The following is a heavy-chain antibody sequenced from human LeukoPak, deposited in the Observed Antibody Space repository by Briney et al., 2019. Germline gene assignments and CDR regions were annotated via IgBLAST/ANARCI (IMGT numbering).Heavy chain of an antibody. CDR2: ISSSSSTI. V-gene: IGHV3-48*01. CDR3: AKDERNWNYNLASQTYD. J-gene: IGHJ4*02. CDR1: GFTFSSYS. D-gene: IGHD1-7*01. Sequence: GGSLRLSCAASGFTFSSYSMNWVRQAPGKGLEWVSYISSSSSTIYYADSVKGRFTISRDNSKNTLYLQMSSLRAEDTAVYYCAKDERNWNYNLASQTYDWGQGTLVTVSS.